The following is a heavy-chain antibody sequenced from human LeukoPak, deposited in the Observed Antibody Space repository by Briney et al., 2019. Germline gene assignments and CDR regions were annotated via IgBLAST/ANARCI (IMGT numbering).Heavy chain of an antibody. CDR1: GFTFDDYG. CDR2: INWNGGST. V-gene: IGHV3-20*04. D-gene: IGHD2-21*01. Sequence: GGSLRLSCAASGFTFDDYGMSWVRHAPGKGLEWVSGINWNGGSTGYADSVKGRFTISRDNAKNSLYLQMNSLRAEDTALYYCARVIPPLVYMDVWGKGTTVTVSS. CDR3: ARVIPPLVYMDV. J-gene: IGHJ6*03.